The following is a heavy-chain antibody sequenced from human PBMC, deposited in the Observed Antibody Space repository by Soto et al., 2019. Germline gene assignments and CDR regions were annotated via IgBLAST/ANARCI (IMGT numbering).Heavy chain of an antibody. D-gene: IGHD5-12*01. CDR1: GYTFTSYG. CDR3: ARVGGGGYDPPFYYYYMDV. J-gene: IGHJ6*03. CDR2: ISAYNGNT. Sequence: GASVKVSCKASGYTFTSYGISWVRQAPGQGLEWMGWISAYNGNTNYAQKLQGRVTMTTDTSTSTAYMELRSLRSDDTAVYYCARVGGGGYDPPFYYYYMDVWGKGTTVTVSS. V-gene: IGHV1-18*01.